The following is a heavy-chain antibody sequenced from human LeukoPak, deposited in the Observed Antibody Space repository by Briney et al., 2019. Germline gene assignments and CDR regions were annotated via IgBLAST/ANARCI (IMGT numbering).Heavy chain of an antibody. V-gene: IGHV4-59*08. D-gene: IGHD2-21*02. CDR3: ARHWGSCRGGDCYTFDC. Sequence: SETLSLTCSVANASISSYYWSWIRQSPGKGLEWTGYISNSGSPNYNPSLKSRVTISVDTSKNQFSLKLSSVTAADPAVYFCARHWGSCRGGDCYTFDCWGQGTLVTVSS. J-gene: IGHJ4*02. CDR1: NASISSYY. CDR2: ISNSGSP.